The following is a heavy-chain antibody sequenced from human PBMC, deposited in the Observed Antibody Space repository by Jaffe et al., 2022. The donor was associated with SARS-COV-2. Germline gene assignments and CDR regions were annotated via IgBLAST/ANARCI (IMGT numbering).Heavy chain of an antibody. J-gene: IGHJ2*01. Sequence: QLQLQESGPGLVRPSDTLSLICSVSGGSIGSSSYYWGWIRQPPGKGLEWIGSIYYSGSTYSNPSLKSRVTLSVDTSKNQFSLKLSSVTAADTAVYYCARRGSTKAGGYFDLWGRGTLVTVSS. CDR3: ARRGSTKAGGYFDL. D-gene: IGHD3-16*01. V-gene: IGHV4-39*01. CDR2: IYYSGST. CDR1: GGSIGSSSYY.